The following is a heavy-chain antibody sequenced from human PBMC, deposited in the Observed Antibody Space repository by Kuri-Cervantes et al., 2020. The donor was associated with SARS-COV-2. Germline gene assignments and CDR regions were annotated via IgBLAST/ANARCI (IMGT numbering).Heavy chain of an antibody. CDR2: VRGKANYYAT. V-gene: IGHV3-73*01. J-gene: IGHJ4*02. CDR3: TTLIDY. Sequence: GESLKISCAASGFTFSSYGMHWVRQAPGKGLEWVGRVRGKANYYATAYAASVKGRFTISRDDLKNMAYLQMNSLRTEDTAVYYCTTLIDYWGQGALVTVSS. CDR1: GFTFSSYG.